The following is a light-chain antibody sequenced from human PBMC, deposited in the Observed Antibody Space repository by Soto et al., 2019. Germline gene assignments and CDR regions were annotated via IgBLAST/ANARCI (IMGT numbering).Light chain of an antibody. V-gene: IGKV4-1*01. CDR2: WAS. CDR1: QRVLYSGNNKDA. J-gene: IGKJ1*01. CDR3: QQFYTTPS. Sequence: DTVMTQSPDSLAVSLGERATINCKSSQRVLYSGNNKDALVWYQQKPGQPLKMLISWASTRESGVPDRFSGSGSGTDFTLTISSLQAEDVAVYYCQQFYTTPSFGQGTKVEIK.